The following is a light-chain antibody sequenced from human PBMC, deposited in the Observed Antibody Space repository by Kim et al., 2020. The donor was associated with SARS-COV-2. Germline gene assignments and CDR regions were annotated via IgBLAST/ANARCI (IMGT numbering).Light chain of an antibody. CDR3: ETWDTNTRV. J-gene: IGLJ3*02. CDR2: LESSGSY. V-gene: IGLV4-60*03. Sequence: QPVLTQSSSASASLGSSVKLTCTLSSGHSSNIIAWHQQQPGKAPRYLMKLESSGSYNKGSGVPDRFSGSSSGADRYLTIFNLQSDDEADYYCETWDTNTRVFGGGTKLTVL. CDR1: SGHSSNI.